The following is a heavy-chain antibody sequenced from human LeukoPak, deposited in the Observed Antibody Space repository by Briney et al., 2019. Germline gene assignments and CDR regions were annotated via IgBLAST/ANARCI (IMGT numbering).Heavy chain of an antibody. J-gene: IGHJ4*02. CDR1: GFTFSDYY. CDR2: ISYSGSTI. CDR3: ARVGITMVRGVMREGFDY. Sequence: GGSLRLSCAASGFTFSDYYMSWIRQAPGKGLEWVSYISYSGSTIFYADSVKGRFTISRDNAKNSLYLQMNSLRAEDTAVYYCARVGITMVRGVMREGFDYWGQGTLVTVSS. D-gene: IGHD3-10*01. V-gene: IGHV3-11*04.